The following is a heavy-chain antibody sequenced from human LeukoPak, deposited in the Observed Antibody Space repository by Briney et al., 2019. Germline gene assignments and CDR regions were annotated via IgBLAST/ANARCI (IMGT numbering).Heavy chain of an antibody. D-gene: IGHD3-3*01. V-gene: IGHV1-3*01. J-gene: IGHJ5*02. CDR2: INAGNGNT. Sequence: ASVKVSCKASGYTFTSYGISWVRQAPGQGLEWMGWINAGNGNTKYSQKFQGRVTITRDTSASTAYMELSSLRSEDTAVYYCARDIQGAYDFWSGYYVNWFDPWGQGTLVTVSS. CDR3: ARDIQGAYDFWSGYYVNWFDP. CDR1: GYTFTSYG.